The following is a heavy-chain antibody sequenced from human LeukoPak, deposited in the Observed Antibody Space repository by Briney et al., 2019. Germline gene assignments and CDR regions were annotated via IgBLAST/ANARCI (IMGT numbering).Heavy chain of an antibody. CDR2: IIPILGIA. Sequence: SVKVSCKASGGTFSSYTISWVRQAPGQGLEWMGRIIPILGIANYAQKFQGRVRITADKSTSTAYMELSSLRSEDTAVYYCARGSSSSGFSYYYYYYYMDVWGKGTTVTVSS. V-gene: IGHV1-69*02. J-gene: IGHJ6*03. CDR3: ARGSSSSGFSYYYYYYYMDV. D-gene: IGHD3-10*01. CDR1: GGTFSSYT.